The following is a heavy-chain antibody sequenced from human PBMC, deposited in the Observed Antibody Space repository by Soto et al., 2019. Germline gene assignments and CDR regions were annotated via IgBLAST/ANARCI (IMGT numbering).Heavy chain of an antibody. CDR2: ISTYNGDT. D-gene: IGHD2-15*01. CDR1: GYSCTTYG. J-gene: IGHJ6*02. CDR3: AREGSRPYYYYGMDV. V-gene: IGHV1-18*01. Sequence: QVQLVQSGAEVKKPGASVKVSCKASGYSCTTYGIACVRQAPGQGLEWMGWISTYNGDTAYAQNLQGRVIMTTDTSPTTAYMELRSLSSDDTAVYYCAREGSRPYYYYGMDVWGQGTTVSVSS.